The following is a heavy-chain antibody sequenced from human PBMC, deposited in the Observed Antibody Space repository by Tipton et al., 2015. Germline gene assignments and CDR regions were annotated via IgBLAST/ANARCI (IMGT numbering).Heavy chain of an antibody. CDR3: ATHVRGAKRMGVVSGTVNRYYAMDI. D-gene: IGHD1-26*01. CDR1: GFSVRSTY. J-gene: IGHJ6*02. CDR2: TSTDGTT. V-gene: IGHV3-53*01. Sequence: SLRLSCAGSGFSVRSTYMTWVRQAPGKGLEWVSVTSTDGTTIYADSVKGRFSISRDSSRNTLYVHMNNLRVEDTAVYYCATHVRGAKRMGVVSGTVNRYYAMDIWGQGTTVTVSS.